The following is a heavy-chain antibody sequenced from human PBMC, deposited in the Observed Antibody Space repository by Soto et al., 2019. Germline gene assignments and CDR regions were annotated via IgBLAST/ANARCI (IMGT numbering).Heavy chain of an antibody. J-gene: IGHJ4*02. CDR2: IKQDGSVK. CDR1: GFTFSNFW. CDR3: ARWTVFWGVPPRW. D-gene: IGHD3-3*01. V-gene: IGHV3-7*01. Sequence: EVQLVESGGGLVQPGGSLRLSCVGSGFTFSNFWMSWVRQAPGKGLEWVANIKQDGSVKYYVDSVKGRFTMSRDNAKNSLFLQMSSLGGEDTAVYFGARWTVFWGVPPRWGGQGTLVTVSS.